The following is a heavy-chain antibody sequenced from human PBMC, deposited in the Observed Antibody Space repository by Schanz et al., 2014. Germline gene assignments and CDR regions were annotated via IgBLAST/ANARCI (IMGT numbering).Heavy chain of an antibody. D-gene: IGHD3-22*01. J-gene: IGHJ4*02. V-gene: IGHV3-33*06. CDR2: MWNDGIKT. Sequence: VQLVESGGGMVQPGGSLRLSCAASGFTFSIYGMSWVRQAPGKGLEWVAVMWNDGIKTHYADSGKGRFTISRDNLKNTVYLQMNSLRAGDTAVYYCAKDGRLPYYGTGSDFDYWGQGTLVAVSS. CDR1: GFTFSIYG. CDR3: AKDGRLPYYGTGSDFDY.